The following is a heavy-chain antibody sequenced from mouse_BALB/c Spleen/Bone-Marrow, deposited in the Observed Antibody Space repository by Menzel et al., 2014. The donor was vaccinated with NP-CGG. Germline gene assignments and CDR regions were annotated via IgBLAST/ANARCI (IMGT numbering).Heavy chain of an antibody. V-gene: IGHV1S81*02. CDR2: INPSNGRT. CDR3: ARRATTVVATGY. Sequence: QVQLQQSGAELVKPGASVKLSCKASGYTFTSYWMHWVKQRPGQGLEWIGEINPSNGRTNYNEKFKSKATHTVDKSSSTAYMQLSSLTSEDSAVYYCARRATTVVATGYWGQGTTLTVSS. D-gene: IGHD1-1*01. CDR1: GYTFTSYW. J-gene: IGHJ2*01.